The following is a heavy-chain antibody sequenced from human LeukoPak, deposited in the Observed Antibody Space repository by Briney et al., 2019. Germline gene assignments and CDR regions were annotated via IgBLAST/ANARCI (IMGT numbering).Heavy chain of an antibody. Sequence: PSETLSLTCTVSGGSISSGSYYWSWIRQPAGKGLEWIGRIYTSGSTNYNPSLKSRVTISVDTSKNQFSLKLSSVTAADTAVYYCARGAGDGYNYHYYYMDVWGKGTTVTVSS. V-gene: IGHV4-61*02. CDR1: GGSISSGSYY. CDR3: ARGAGDGYNYHYYYMDV. J-gene: IGHJ6*03. CDR2: IYTSGST. D-gene: IGHD5-24*01.